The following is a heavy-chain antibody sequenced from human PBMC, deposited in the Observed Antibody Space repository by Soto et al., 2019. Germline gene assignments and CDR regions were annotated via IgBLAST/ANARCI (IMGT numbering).Heavy chain of an antibody. V-gene: IGHV3-23*01. D-gene: IGHD2-2*01. CDR3: VRDLMLWGGTWFDP. Sequence: EVQLLESGGGFVQPGGSLRLSCVASGFTFEYYAMTWVRQAPGKGLEWVSSISDSDGRTYYADAVKGWFTISRDNSKSTLYLQMNTLSPEDTAEYYCVRDLMLWGGTWFDPWGQGTPVTVSS. CDR1: GFTFEYYA. CDR2: ISDSDGRT. J-gene: IGHJ5*02.